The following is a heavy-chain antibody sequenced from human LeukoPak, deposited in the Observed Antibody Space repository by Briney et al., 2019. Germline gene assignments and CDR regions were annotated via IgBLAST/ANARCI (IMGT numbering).Heavy chain of an antibody. Sequence: ASVKVSCKASGYTFTGYYMHWVRQAPGQGLEWMGWINPNSGGTNYAQKFQGRVTMTRDTSLSTAYMELSRLRSDDTAVYYCAREKGYYYDSSGDYAMDYWGQGTLVTVSS. CDR3: AREKGYYYDSSGDYAMDY. D-gene: IGHD3-22*01. V-gene: IGHV1-2*02. J-gene: IGHJ4*02. CDR2: INPNSGGT. CDR1: GYTFTGYY.